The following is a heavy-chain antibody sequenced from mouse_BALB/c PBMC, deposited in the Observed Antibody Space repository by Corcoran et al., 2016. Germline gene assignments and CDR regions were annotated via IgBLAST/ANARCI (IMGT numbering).Heavy chain of an antibody. D-gene: IGHD2-1*01. CDR1: GFNIKDTY. CDR2: IDPANGNT. CDR3: ARCPYGNLMDY. J-gene: IGHJ4*01. Sequence: EVQLQQSGAELVKPGASVKLSCTASGFNIKDTYMHWVKQRPEQGLEWIGRIDPANGNTKYDPKFQGKATITADTSSNTAYLQLSSLTSEDTAVYYCARCPYGNLMDYWGQGTSVTVSS. V-gene: IGHV14-3*02.